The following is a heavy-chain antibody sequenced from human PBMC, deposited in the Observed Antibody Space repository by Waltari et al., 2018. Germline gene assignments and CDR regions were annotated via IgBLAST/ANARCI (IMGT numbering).Heavy chain of an antibody. CDR3: AREIFWGVLSNYGGVFDY. V-gene: IGHV4-39*07. J-gene: IGHJ4*02. Sequence: QLQLQESGPGLVKPSETLSLTCTVSGGSISSRSYYWGWIRQPPGQGLEWIGSIYYSGSTYYNPSLKSRVTISVDTSKNQFSLKLSSVTAADTAVYYCAREIFWGVLSNYGGVFDYWGQGTLVTVSS. D-gene: IGHD4-4*01. CDR2: IYYSGST. CDR1: GGSISSRSYY.